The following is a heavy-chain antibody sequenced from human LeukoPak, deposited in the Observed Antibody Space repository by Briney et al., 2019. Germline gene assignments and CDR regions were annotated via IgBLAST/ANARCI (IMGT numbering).Heavy chain of an antibody. D-gene: IGHD4-17*01. CDR2: ISYDGSNK. CDR1: GFTFGSYG. J-gene: IGHJ4*02. Sequence: PGGSLRLSCAASGFTFGSYGMHWVRQAPGKGLEWVAVISYDGSNKYYADSVKGRFTISRDNSKNTLYLQMNSLRAEDTAVYYCAKAMTTVPTGVDYWGQGTLVTVSS. V-gene: IGHV3-30*18. CDR3: AKAMTTVPTGVDY.